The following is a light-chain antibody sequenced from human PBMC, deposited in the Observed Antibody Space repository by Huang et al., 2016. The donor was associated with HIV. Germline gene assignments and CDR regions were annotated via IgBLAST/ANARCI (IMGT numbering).Light chain of an antibody. CDR2: WAS. V-gene: IGKV4-1*01. CDR3: HQYYATGT. J-gene: IGKJ1*01. Sequence: DIVMTQSPDSLAVSLGERATINCKSSQSLLYSSNNKNDLAWYQQKPGQPPKLLIYWASTRESGVPDRFSGSGSETDFTLTISSLQAEDVAVYYCHQYYATGTFGQGTEVEI. CDR1: QSLLYSSNNKND.